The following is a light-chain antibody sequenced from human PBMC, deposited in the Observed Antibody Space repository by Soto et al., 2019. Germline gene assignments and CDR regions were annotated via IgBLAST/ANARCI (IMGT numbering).Light chain of an antibody. CDR1: RTISNY. CDR3: QHYNSYSEA. Sequence: DIQMTQSTSSLSASVGDRVTITCRASRTISNYLNWYQQKPGKAPTLLFYNASSLQSGVPSRFSGSGSGTLFTLTLSSLQPDDFATYYCQHYNSYSEAFGPGTKVELK. J-gene: IGKJ1*01. V-gene: IGKV1-39*01. CDR2: NAS.